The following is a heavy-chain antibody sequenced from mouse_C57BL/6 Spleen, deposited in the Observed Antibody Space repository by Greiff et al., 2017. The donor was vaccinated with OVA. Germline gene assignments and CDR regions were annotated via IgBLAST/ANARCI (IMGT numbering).Heavy chain of an antibody. J-gene: IGHJ4*01. CDR3: ASGGSGYAMSY. D-gene: IGHD3-2*02. CDR1: GFTFTDYY. Sequence: EVQLQQSGPELVKPGASVKISCKASGFTFTDYYMNWVKQSHGKSLEWIGDINPNNGGTSYNQKFKGKATLTVDKYSSTAYMELRSLTSEDSAVYYGASGGSGYAMSYWGQGTSVTVSS. CDR2: INPNNGGT. V-gene: IGHV1-26*01.